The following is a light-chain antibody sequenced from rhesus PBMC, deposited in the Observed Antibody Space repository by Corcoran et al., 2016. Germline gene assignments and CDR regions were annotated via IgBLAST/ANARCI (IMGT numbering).Light chain of an antibody. Sequence: ETVMMQSPATLSLSPGERATLSCRASQSVGSTLAWYQQKPGQAPRLLIYSASSRDPGIPDRFSGRWSGTEFTLTISSLDPEDVGVYYCQKYNDWPLTFGGGTKVEIK. J-gene: IGKJ4*01. CDR3: QKYNDWPLT. CDR2: SAS. V-gene: IGKV3-42*01. CDR1: QSVGST.